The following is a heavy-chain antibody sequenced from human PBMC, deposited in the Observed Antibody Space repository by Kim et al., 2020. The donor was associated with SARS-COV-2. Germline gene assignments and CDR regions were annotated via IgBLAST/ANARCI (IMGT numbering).Heavy chain of an antibody. CDR1: GFTFRDYW. J-gene: IGHJ4*02. CDR3: ARVSPTHPPGY. CDR2: ADEFGTET. D-gene: IGHD2-15*01. V-gene: IGHV3-7*03. Sequence: GGSLRLSCTAFGFTFRDYWINWVRQAPGKGLEWVANADEFGTETHYVDSVRGRFTVSRDNAKNSLYLQMTSLRVDDTAVYYCARVSPTHPPGYCGQGTLVTVSS.